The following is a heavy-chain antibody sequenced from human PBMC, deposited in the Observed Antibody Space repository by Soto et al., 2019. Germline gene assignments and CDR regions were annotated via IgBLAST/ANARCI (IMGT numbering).Heavy chain of an antibody. D-gene: IGHD1-7*01. CDR2: ISSSSSYI. CDR3: GRDLVTGATRNAFDI. J-gene: IGHJ3*02. Sequence: GGSLRLSCSASGFTFSSYSMNWVRQAPGKGLELVSSISSSSSYIYYADSVKGRFTISRDNAKNSLYLQMNSLRAEDTAVYYCGRDLVTGATRNAFDIWGQGTMVTVSS. V-gene: IGHV3-21*01. CDR1: GFTFSSYS.